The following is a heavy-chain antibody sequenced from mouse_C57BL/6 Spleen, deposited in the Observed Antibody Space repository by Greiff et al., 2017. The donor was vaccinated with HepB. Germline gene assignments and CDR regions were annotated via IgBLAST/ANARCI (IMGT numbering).Heavy chain of an antibody. V-gene: IGHV5-6*01. CDR3: ARQEITTVVASDY. D-gene: IGHD1-1*01. Sequence: DVHLVESGGDLVKPGGSLKLSCAASGFTFSSYGMSWVRQTPDKRLEWVATISSGGSYTYYPDSVKGRFTISRDNAKNTLYLQMSSLKSEDTAMYYCARQEITTVVASDYWGQGTTLTVSS. CDR1: GFTFSSYG. CDR2: ISSGGSYT. J-gene: IGHJ2*01.